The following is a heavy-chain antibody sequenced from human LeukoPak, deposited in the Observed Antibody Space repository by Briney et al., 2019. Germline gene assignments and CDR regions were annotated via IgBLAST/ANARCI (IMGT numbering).Heavy chain of an antibody. J-gene: IGHJ4*02. V-gene: IGHV3-21*04. Sequence: GGSLRLSCAASGFIFSSYIMNWVRQAPGKGLEWVSSISSSSSYIYYADSVKGRFTISRDNAKNSLYLQMNSLRAEDTAVYYCARDCSGGSCISPHLDYWGQGTLVTVSS. CDR2: ISSSSSYI. CDR3: ARDCSGGSCISPHLDY. D-gene: IGHD2-15*01. CDR1: GFIFSSYI.